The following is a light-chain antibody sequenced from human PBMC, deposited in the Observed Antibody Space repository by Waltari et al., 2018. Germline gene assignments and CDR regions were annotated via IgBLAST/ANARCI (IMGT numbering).Light chain of an antibody. CDR2: DVT. CDR3: SSFTDTHTLL. Sequence: QSALTQPASVSGSPGQSLTIPCTGTSNDVGASNFVSWYQQHPGRAPQLMIYDVTERPSGISYRFSGSKSANTASLTISGLLPEDEAIYYCSSFTDTHTLLFGGGTTVTVL. CDR1: SNDVGASNF. J-gene: IGLJ2*01. V-gene: IGLV2-14*03.